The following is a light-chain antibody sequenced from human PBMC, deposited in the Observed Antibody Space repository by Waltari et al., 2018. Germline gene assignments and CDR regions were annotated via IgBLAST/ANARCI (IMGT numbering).Light chain of an antibody. V-gene: IGKV3-20*01. CDR1: QSVGRT. CDR3: QHYVRLPVT. J-gene: IGKJ1*01. Sequence: EVVLTQSPGTLSLSPGERATLSCRTSQSVGRTLDWYQQKPGQAPRLLIYAASTRATGIPDRFSGSGSGTDFSLTITRLEPEDFAVYYCQHYVRLPVTFGQGTKVEIK. CDR2: AAS.